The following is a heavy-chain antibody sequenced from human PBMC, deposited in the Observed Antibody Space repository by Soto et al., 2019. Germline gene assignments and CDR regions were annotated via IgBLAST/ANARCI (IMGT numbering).Heavy chain of an antibody. Sequence: GGSLRLSCAASGFTFSIYAMSWVRQAPGKGLEWVSTVTGNGGTSYADFVRGRFTISRDNSKNTLYLQMKSLRAEDTAVYYCAKDAPGSGWLSDYWGQGTLVTVSS. V-gene: IGHV3-23*01. CDR1: GFTFSIYA. D-gene: IGHD3-22*01. CDR2: VTGNGGT. CDR3: AKDAPGSGWLSDY. J-gene: IGHJ4*02.